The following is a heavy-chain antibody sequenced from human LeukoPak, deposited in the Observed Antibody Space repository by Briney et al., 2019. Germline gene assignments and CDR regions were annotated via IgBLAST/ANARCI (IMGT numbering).Heavy chain of an antibody. CDR3: AREDQRWLQFGAFDI. J-gene: IGHJ3*02. CDR2: TYYRSKWYN. Sequence: SQTLSLTCAISGDSVSSNSVAWNWIRQSPSRGLEWLGRTYYRSKWYNDYAVSVKSRITINPDPSKNQFSLQLNSVTAADTAVYYCAREDQRWLQFGAFDIWGQGTMVTVSS. D-gene: IGHD5-24*01. CDR1: GDSVSSNSVA. V-gene: IGHV6-1*01.